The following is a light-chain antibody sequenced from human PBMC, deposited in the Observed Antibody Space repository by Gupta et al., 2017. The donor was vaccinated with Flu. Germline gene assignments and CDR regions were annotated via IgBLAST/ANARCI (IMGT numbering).Light chain of an antibody. CDR3: QQYGSSHFT. J-gene: IGKJ3*01. V-gene: IGKV3-20*01. CDR2: GAS. CDR1: QSVSSNY. Sequence: NVLTQSPGTLSLSPGERATLSCRASQSVSSNYLAWYQQKPGQAPRLLVYGASSRATGIPDRFSGSGSGTDFTLTISRLEPEDFAVYYCQQYGSSHFTFGPGTKVDI.